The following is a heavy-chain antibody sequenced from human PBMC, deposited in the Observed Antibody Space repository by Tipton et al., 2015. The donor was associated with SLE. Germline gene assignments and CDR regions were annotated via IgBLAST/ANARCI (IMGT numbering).Heavy chain of an antibody. D-gene: IGHD6-19*01. V-gene: IGHV4-34*01. CDR1: GGSFSGYY. CDR2: INPSGNT. CDR3: AKEEWLAFYYYYGMDV. Sequence: TLSLTCAVNGGSFSGYYWSWIRQSPEKGLEWIGEINPSGNTDCNPSLKSRVTISVDTSKSQFSLKLSSVTAADTAVYYCAKEEWLAFYYYYGMDVWGQGTTVTVSS. J-gene: IGHJ6*02.